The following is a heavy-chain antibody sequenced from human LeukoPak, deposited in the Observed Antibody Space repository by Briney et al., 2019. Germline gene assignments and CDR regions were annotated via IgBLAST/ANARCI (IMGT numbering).Heavy chain of an antibody. CDR1: GFNFSSYA. CDR2: ISYDGSNK. Sequence: GGSLRLSCAASGFNFSSYAMHWVRQAPGKGLEWVAVISYDGSNKYYADSVKGRFTISRDDSENTLYLQMNSLKIEDTAEYFCSWEQEASFGRRLGNWGQGTLVTVAS. V-gene: IGHV3-30-3*01. J-gene: IGHJ4*02. D-gene: IGHD1/OR15-1a*01. CDR3: SWEQEASFGRRLGN.